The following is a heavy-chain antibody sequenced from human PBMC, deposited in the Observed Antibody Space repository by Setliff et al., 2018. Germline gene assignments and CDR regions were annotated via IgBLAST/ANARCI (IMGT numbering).Heavy chain of an antibody. CDR1: GYTFTNYG. CDR3: ARDSRIRFTKEEGGAYYYGMDV. V-gene: IGHV1-18*01. J-gene: IGHJ6*02. CDR2: INNYSFKT. D-gene: IGHD2-8*01. Sequence: GASVKVSCKTSGYTFTNYGITWVRQAPGQGLEWMGWINNYSFKTTYPQKFLDRVTMTTDTSATTAYMELKNLRSDDTAVYYCARDSRIRFTKEEGGAYYYGMDVWGQGTTVTVSS.